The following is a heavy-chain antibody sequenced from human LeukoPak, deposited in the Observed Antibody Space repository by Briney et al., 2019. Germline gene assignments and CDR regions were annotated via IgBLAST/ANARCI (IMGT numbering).Heavy chain of an antibody. Sequence: WVRQPPGKGLEWVGRIKSKTDGGTTDYAAPVKGRFTISRDDSKNTLYVQMNSLKTEDTGVYYCATDCSGCPFDNWGQGTMVTVSS. J-gene: IGHJ3*02. V-gene: IGHV3-15*01. D-gene: IGHD2-15*01. CDR2: IKSKTDGGTT. CDR3: ATDCSGCPFDN.